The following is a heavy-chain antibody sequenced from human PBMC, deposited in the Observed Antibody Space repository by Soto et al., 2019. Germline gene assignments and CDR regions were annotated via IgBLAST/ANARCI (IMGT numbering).Heavy chain of an antibody. CDR1: GFTFSSYS. V-gene: IGHV3-48*01. CDR3: ARDRLLVFWSGRY. D-gene: IGHD3-3*01. CDR2: ISSSSSTI. J-gene: IGHJ4*02. Sequence: GGSLRLSCAASGFTFSSYSMNWVRQAPGKGLEWVSYISSSSSTIYYADSVKGRFTISRDNAKNSLYLQMNSLRAEDTAVYYCARDRLLVFWSGRYWGQGTLVTVSS.